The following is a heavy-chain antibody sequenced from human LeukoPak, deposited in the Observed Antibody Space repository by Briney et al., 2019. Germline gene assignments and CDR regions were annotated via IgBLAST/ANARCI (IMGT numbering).Heavy chain of an antibody. CDR1: GYSISSSSYY. D-gene: IGHD6-13*01. V-gene: IGHV4-39*07. J-gene: IGHJ4*02. CDR3: ARGAYSSSWYYFDY. Sequence: PSETLSLTCTVSGYSISSSSYYWGWIRQPPGKGLEWIGSIYYSGSTYYNPSLKSRVTISVDTSKNQFSLKLSSVTAADTAVYYCARGAYSSSWYYFDYWGQGTLVTVSS. CDR2: IYYSGST.